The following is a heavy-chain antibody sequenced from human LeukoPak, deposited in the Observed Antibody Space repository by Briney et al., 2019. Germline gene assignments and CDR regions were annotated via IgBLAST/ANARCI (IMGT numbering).Heavy chain of an antibody. D-gene: IGHD6-19*01. CDR3: ATQEVAVDY. CDR1: GFSFSTYA. V-gene: IGHV3-23*01. CDR2: VNGNGGST. J-gene: IGHJ4*02. Sequence: GGSLRLSCAASGFSFSTYAMSWVRQAPGKGLEWVSGVNGNGGSTSYADSVKGRFTIFRDNSKNTVYLQMNSLRAEDTAVYYCATQEVAVDYWGQGTLVTVSS.